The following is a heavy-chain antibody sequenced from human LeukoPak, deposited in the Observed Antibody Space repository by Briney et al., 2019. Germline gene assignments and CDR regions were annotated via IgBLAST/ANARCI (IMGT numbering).Heavy chain of an antibody. CDR3: ASLSPRYYGMDV. J-gene: IGHJ6*02. V-gene: IGHV4-30-2*01. CDR1: GGSISSGGYS. D-gene: IGHD1-14*01. CDR2: IYHSGST. Sequence: SQTLSLTCAVSGGSISSGGYSWRWIRQPPGKGLEWIGYIYHSGSTYYNPSLKSRVTISVDRSKNQFSLKLSSVTAADTAVYYCASLSPRYYGMDVWGQGTTVTVSS.